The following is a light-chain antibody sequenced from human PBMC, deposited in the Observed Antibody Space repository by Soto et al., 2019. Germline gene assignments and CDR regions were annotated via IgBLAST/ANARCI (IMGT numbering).Light chain of an antibody. CDR2: GAS. CDR3: QQSGSSRLT. CDR1: QSVSSY. Sequence: IVLTQSPATLSLSPGERATLSCRASQSVSSYLAWYQQKPGQAPRLLIFGASSRATGIPDRFSGSVSGTDVTITISRLEKEDGAVYYCQQSGSSRLTFGGGTKVDIK. J-gene: IGKJ4*01. V-gene: IGKV3-20*01.